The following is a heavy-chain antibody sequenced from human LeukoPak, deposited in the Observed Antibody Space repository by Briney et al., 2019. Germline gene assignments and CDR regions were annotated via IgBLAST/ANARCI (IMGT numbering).Heavy chain of an antibody. Sequence: GRSLRLSCAASGFTFSSYGMHWVRQAPGKGLEWVAFMSYDGSNKYYADSVKGRFTTSRDHSKNKLYLQMNSLRAEDTAVYYCAKSYSSGWHYFDYWGQGTLVTVSS. D-gene: IGHD6-19*01. V-gene: IGHV3-30*18. CDR2: MSYDGSNK. CDR3: AKSYSSGWHYFDY. J-gene: IGHJ4*02. CDR1: GFTFSSYG.